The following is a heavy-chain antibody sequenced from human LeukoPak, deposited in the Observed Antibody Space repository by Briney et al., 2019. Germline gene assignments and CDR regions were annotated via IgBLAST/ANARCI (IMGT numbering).Heavy chain of an antibody. CDR1: GFTFSSYS. CDR3: ARDCSSTSCIPGY. D-gene: IGHD2-2*01. J-gene: IGHJ4*02. Sequence: GSLRLSCAASGFTFSSYSMNWVRQAPGKGLEWVSYISSSSSTIYYADSVKGRFTISRDNAKNSLYLQMNSLRAEDTAVYYCARDCSSTSCIPGYWGQGTLVTVSS. CDR2: ISSSSSTI. V-gene: IGHV3-48*01.